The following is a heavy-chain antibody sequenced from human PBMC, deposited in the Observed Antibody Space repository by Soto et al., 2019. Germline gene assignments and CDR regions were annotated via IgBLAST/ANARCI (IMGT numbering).Heavy chain of an antibody. D-gene: IGHD4-17*01. V-gene: IGHV1-24*01. CDR3: TTYHGDYNFDH. CDR1: GYTLNEVA. CDR2: FDPDEAET. Sequence: QVQLVQSGAEVKKPGASVKVSCKVSGYTLNEVAMHWVRQAPGKGLEWLGGFDPDEAETIYAQHFQGRVTMTEDTSTDTVYTELSTLRSGETALYFCTTYHGDYNFDHWGQGTLVTVSS. J-gene: IGHJ5*02.